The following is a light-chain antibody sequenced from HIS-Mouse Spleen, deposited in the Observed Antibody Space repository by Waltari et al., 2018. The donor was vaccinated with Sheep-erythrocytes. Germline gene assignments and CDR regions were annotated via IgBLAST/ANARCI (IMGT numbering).Light chain of an antibody. Sequence: SSELTQDPAVSVALGPTVRIQCQGDSLRSYYASWYQQKPGQAPVLVIYGKNNRPSGIPDRFSGSSSGNTASLTITGAQAEDEADYYCNSRDSSGNHLYVVFGGGTKLTVL. CDR2: GKN. CDR1: SLRSYY. V-gene: IGLV3-19*01. J-gene: IGLJ2*01. CDR3: NSRDSSGNHLYVV.